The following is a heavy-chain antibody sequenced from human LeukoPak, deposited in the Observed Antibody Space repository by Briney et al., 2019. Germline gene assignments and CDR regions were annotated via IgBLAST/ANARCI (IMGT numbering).Heavy chain of an antibody. J-gene: IGHJ6*04. V-gene: IGHV3-21*01. CDR2: ISSSSSYI. D-gene: IGHD3-10*01. CDR1: GFTFSSYS. Sequence: PGGSLRLSCAASGFTFSSYSMNWVRQAPGKGLEWVSSISSSSSYIYYADSVKGRFTISRDNAKNSLYLQMNSLRAEDTAVYYCARDRLLLWFGELSPLTGMDVWGKGTTVTVSS. CDR3: ARDRLLLWFGELSPLTGMDV.